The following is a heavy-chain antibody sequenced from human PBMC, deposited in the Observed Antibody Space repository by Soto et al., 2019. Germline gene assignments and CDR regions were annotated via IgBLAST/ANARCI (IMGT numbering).Heavy chain of an antibody. CDR2: INAGNGNT. D-gene: IGHD3-16*01. CDR1: GYTFTSYA. CDR3: ARLTDYYYGMDV. Sequence: QVQLVQSGAEVKKPGASVKVSCKASGYTFTSYAMHWVRQAPGQRLEWMGWINAGNGNTKYSQKFQGRVTITRDTSASTAYMELSSLRSDDTAVYYCARLTDYYYGMDVWGQGTTATVSS. V-gene: IGHV1-3*01. J-gene: IGHJ6*02.